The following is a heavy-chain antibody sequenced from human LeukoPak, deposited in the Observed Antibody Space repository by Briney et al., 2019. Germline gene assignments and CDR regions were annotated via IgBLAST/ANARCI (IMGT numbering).Heavy chain of an antibody. J-gene: IGHJ4*02. Sequence: GSLRLSCAASGFTFSDYYMSWIRQPPGKGLEWIGYIYYSGSTNYNPSLKSRVTISVDTSKNQFSLKLSSVTAADTAVYYCARDWWLVSWGQGTLVTVSS. CDR3: ARDWWLVS. CDR1: GFTFSDYY. CDR2: IYYSGST. D-gene: IGHD6-19*01. V-gene: IGHV4-59*01.